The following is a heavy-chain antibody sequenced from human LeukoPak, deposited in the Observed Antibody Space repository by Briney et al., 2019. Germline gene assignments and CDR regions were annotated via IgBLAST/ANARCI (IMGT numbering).Heavy chain of an antibody. J-gene: IGHJ4*02. V-gene: IGHV4-61*02. CDR3: ARDGYYYGSEADY. CDR1: GGSISSGSYY. Sequence: SRTLSLTCTVSGGSISSGSYYWSWIRQPAGKGLEWIGRIYTSGSTNYNPSLKSRITISVDTSKNQFSLKLSSVTAADTAVYYCARDGYYYGSEADYWGQGTLVTVSS. CDR2: IYTSGST. D-gene: IGHD3-10*01.